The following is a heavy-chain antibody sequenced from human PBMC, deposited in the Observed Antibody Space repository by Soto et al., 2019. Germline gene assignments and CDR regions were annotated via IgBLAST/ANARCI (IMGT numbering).Heavy chain of an antibody. CDR1: GFTFSSYA. CDR2: IHGSGGST. CDR3: AKDSLAGDSSGWPYYDYGMDV. Sequence: GGSLRLSFAASGFTFSSYAMSWVRQAPGKKMEWVSAIHGSGGSTYNAHSVKGRFTSPRDKYENSLHLQRNILRAENTAEYYCAKDSLAGDSSGWPYYDYGMDVSAKGPRSPHP. V-gene: IGHV3-23*01. J-gene: IGHJ6*02. D-gene: IGHD6-19*01.